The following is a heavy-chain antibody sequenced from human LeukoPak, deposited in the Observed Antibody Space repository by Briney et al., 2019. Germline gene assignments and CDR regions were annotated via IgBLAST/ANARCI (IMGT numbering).Heavy chain of an antibody. CDR2: IDDDGSST. CDR1: GFTFSSYW. V-gene: IGHV3-74*01. J-gene: IGHJ4*02. D-gene: IGHD5-12*01. Sequence: GGSLRLSCAASGFTFSSYWMQWVRQAPGKGLVWVSHIDDDGSSTNYADSVKGRFTISRDNAKNRLYRQMNSLRAEDRGVYWCTRGYSGDFYYWGQGTLVTVSS. CDR3: TRGYSGDFYY.